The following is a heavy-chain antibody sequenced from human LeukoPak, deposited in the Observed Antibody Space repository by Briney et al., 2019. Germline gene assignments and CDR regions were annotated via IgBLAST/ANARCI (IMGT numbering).Heavy chain of an antibody. J-gene: IGHJ4*02. CDR2: ISVDNANT. CDR3: ARGSWTQGGGFAY. V-gene: IGHV1-18*01. D-gene: IGHD3/OR15-3a*01. Sequence: SISVDNANTNYAQQFQGTVTVTTDTSTSTANMELRSLRSDDTAVYYCARGSWTQGGGFAYWGQGTLVTVSS.